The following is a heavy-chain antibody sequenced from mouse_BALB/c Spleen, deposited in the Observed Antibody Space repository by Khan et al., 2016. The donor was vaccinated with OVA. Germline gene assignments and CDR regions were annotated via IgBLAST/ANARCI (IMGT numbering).Heavy chain of an antibody. CDR2: INPSNGYT. D-gene: IGHD2-14*01. CDR1: GYTFTSYT. J-gene: IGHJ3*01. V-gene: IGHV1-4*01. CDR3: VRDWAYHRNDGWFAY. Sequence: QVQLKQSGAELARPGASVKMSCKASGYTFTSYTIHWIKLRPGQGLEWIGFINPSNGYTNYNQKFKDKATLTADKSSTTVYMKLSSLTSYDSAVYNCVRDWAYHRNDGWFAYWGQGTLGTVSA.